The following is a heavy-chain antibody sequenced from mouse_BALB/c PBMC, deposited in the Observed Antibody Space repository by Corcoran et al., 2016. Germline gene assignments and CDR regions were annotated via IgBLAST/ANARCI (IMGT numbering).Heavy chain of an antibody. J-gene: IGHJ2*01. CDR1: GYTFTNYG. D-gene: IGHD1-1*02. CDR3: ASGNYFDY. Sequence: QIQLVQSGTELKKPGETVKISCKASGYTFTNYGMNWVKQAPGKGLKWMGWINTYTGEPTYADDFKGRFAFSLETSASTAYLQINNLKNEDMATYFCASGNYFDYWGQGTTLTVSS. V-gene: IGHV9-1*02. CDR2: INTYTGEP.